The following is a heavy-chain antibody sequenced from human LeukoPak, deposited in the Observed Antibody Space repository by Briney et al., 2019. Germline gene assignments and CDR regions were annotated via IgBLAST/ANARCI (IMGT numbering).Heavy chain of an antibody. Sequence: SETLSLTCTVSGYSISSGYYWGWIRQPPGKGLEWIGTIYHSGNTYYNPSLKSRVTISVDTSKNQFSLKLSSVTAADTAVYYCARETVDTPLLIDYWGQGTLVTVSS. CDR3: ARETVDTPLLIDY. D-gene: IGHD5-18*01. J-gene: IGHJ4*02. CDR1: GYSISSGYY. V-gene: IGHV4-38-2*02. CDR2: IYHSGNT.